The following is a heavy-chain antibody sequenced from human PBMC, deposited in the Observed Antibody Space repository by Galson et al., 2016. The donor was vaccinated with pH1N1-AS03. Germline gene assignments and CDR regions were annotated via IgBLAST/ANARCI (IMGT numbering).Heavy chain of an antibody. CDR2: FDPDNTET. CDR3: VTTAYAFGLCSVDAFDV. Sequence: SVKVSCKVSGNTLTELSIQWVRQAPGEGLDWMGGFDPDNTETVYAQKFQGRVTMTEDTSTDTAYMELSSLRSGDTAKYYCVTTAYAFGLCSVDAFDVWGQGTKVTVSS. J-gene: IGHJ3*01. CDR1: GNTLTELS. D-gene: IGHD2-21*01. V-gene: IGHV1-24*01.